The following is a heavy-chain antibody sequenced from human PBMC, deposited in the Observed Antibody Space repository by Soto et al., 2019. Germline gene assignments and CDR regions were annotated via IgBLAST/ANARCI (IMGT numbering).Heavy chain of an antibody. Sequence: GGSLRLSCAASGFTFSDYYMSWIRQAPGKGLEWVSYISSSSSYTNYADSVKGRFTISRDNAKNSLYLQMNSLRAEDTAVYYCARVDWGQEYLFDYWGQGTLVTVSS. V-gene: IGHV3-11*06. J-gene: IGHJ4*02. CDR2: ISSSSSYT. CDR3: ARVDWGQEYLFDY. D-gene: IGHD7-27*01. CDR1: GFTFSDYY.